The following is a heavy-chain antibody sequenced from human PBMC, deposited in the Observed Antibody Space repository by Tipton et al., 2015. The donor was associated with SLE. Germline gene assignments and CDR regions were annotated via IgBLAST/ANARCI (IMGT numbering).Heavy chain of an antibody. D-gene: IGHD2-15*01. CDR3: ARGDCTGDSCYVALFDY. J-gene: IGHJ4*02. CDR2: INSDGRST. CDR1: GFTFSTYW. Sequence: SLRLSCAASGFTFSTYWMRWVRQAPGKGLVWVSHINSDGRSTNYADSVKGRFTISRDNAKNTLYLQMNNLRAEDTAVYYCARGDCTGDSCYVALFDYWGQGALVTVSS. V-gene: IGHV3-74*01.